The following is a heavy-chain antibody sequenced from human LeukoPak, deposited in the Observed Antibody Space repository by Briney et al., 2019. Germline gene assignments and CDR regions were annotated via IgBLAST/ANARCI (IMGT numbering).Heavy chain of an antibody. J-gene: IGHJ4*02. CDR3: AREDTAMVD. Sequence: SQTLSLTCTVSGGSISSGSYYWSWIRQPPGKGLEWIGYIYYSGSTNYNPSVKSRVTTSVDTSKNQFSLKLSSVTAADTGVYYCAREDTAMVDWRQGTLVTVSS. CDR1: GGSISSGSYY. CDR2: IYYSGST. D-gene: IGHD5-18*01. V-gene: IGHV4-61*01.